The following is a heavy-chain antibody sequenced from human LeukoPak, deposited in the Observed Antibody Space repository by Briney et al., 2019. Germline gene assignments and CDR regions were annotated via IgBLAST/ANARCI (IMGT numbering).Heavy chain of an antibody. V-gene: IGHV1-18*01. Sequence: GALVKVSCKASGYTFTSYGISWVRQAPGQGLEWMGWTSAYNGNTNYAQKLQGRVTMTTDTSTSTAYMELRSLRSDDTAVYYCARVPAPPLSATMIVVANDYWGQGTLVTVSP. J-gene: IGHJ4*02. CDR3: ARVPAPPLSATMIVVANDY. CDR2: TSAYNGNT. D-gene: IGHD3-22*01. CDR1: GYTFTSYG.